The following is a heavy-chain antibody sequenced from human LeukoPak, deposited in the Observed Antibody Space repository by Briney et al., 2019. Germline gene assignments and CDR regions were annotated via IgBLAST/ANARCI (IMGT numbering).Heavy chain of an antibody. CDR1: GFTFSNYA. CDR3: AKDDYSYYAMDV. J-gene: IGHJ6*02. CDR2: ISGSGGST. Sequence: GGSLRLSCAASGFTFSNYAMSWVRQAPGKGLEWVSTISGSGGSTFYADSVKGRFTISRDNSRNTLYLQMNSLRAEDTAIYYCAKDDYSYYAMDVWGRGATVTVSS. V-gene: IGHV3-23*01.